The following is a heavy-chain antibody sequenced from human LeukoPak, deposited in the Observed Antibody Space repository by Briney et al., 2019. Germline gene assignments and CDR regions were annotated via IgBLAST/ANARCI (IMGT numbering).Heavy chain of an antibody. CDR3: AKSGGALDY. V-gene: IGHV3-23*01. CDR1: GFTFSSYA. D-gene: IGHD3-16*01. J-gene: IGHJ4*02. Sequence: PGGSLRLSCAASGFTFSSYAMHWVRQAPGKGLEWVSTIVGSGVSTYYADSVKGRFTISRDDAKNSLYLQMNSLRAEDTAVYYCAKSGGALDYWGQGTLVTVSS. CDR2: IVGSGVST.